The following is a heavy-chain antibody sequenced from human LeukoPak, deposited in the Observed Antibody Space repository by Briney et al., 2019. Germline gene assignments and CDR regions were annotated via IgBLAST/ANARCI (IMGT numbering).Heavy chain of an antibody. CDR1: GYSFTSYW. V-gene: IGHV5-51*01. J-gene: IGHJ5*02. D-gene: IGHD3-3*01. Sequence: GESLKISCKDSGYSFTSYWIGWVRQMPGKGLEWMGIIYPGDSDTRYSPSFQGQVTISADKSISTAYLQWSSLKASDTAMYYCARGGYDFWSGAEDWFDPWGQGALVTVSS. CDR3: ARGGYDFWSGAEDWFDP. CDR2: IYPGDSDT.